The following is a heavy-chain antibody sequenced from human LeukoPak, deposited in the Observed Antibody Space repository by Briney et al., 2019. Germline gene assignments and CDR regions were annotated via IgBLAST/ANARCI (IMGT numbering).Heavy chain of an antibody. Sequence: GGSLRLSCAASGFTFSSYSMNWVRQAPGEGLEWVSSISSSSSYIYYADSVKGRFTISRDNAKNSLYLQMNSLRAEDTAVYYCARDYGGVEMAYYFDYWGQGTLVTVSS. D-gene: IGHD5-24*01. J-gene: IGHJ4*02. CDR2: ISSSSSYI. CDR1: GFTFSSYS. V-gene: IGHV3-21*01. CDR3: ARDYGGVEMAYYFDY.